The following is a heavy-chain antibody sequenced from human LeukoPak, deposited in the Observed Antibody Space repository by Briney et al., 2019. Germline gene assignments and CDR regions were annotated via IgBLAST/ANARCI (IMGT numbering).Heavy chain of an antibody. J-gene: IGHJ4*02. CDR3: ATTYCSSTSCYPYYFDY. CDR1: GFTFSAYW. CDR2: VYSGGST. D-gene: IGHD2-2*01. Sequence: GGSLRLSCAASGFTFSAYWMSWVRQAPGKGLEWVSVVYSGGSTYYADSVKGRFTISRDNSKNTLYLQMNSLRAEDTALYYCATTYCSSTSCYPYYFDYWGQGTLVTVSS. V-gene: IGHV3-53*01.